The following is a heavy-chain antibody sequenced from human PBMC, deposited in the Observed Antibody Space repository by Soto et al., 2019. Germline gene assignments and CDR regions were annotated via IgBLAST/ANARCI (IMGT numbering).Heavy chain of an antibody. CDR3: ARGVIVVVPAAIEYYYYYGMDV. Sequence: SETLSLTCAVYGGSFSGYYWSWIRQPPGKGLEWIGEINHSGSTNYNPTLKSRVTISVDTSKNQFSLKLSSVTAADTAVYYCARGVIVVVPAAIEYYYYYGMDVWGQGTTVTVSS. CDR2: INHSGST. V-gene: IGHV4-34*01. J-gene: IGHJ6*02. CDR1: GGSFSGYY. D-gene: IGHD2-2*01.